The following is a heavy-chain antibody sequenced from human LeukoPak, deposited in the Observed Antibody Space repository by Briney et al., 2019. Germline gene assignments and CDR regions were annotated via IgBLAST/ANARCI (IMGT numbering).Heavy chain of an antibody. CDR1: GGSFSGYY. D-gene: IGHD6-6*01. Sequence: PSETLSLTCAVYGGSFSGYYWSWIRQPPGKGLEWIGEINHSGSTNYNPSLKSRVTISVDTSKNQFSLKLSSVTAADTAVYYCARGLPAPLPITIAARPPAWFDPWGQGTLVTVSS. J-gene: IGHJ5*02. CDR3: ARGLPAPLPITIAARPPAWFDP. V-gene: IGHV4-34*01. CDR2: INHSGST.